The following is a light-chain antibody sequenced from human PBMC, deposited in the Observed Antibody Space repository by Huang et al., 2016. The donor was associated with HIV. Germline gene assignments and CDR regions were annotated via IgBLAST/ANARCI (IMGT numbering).Light chain of an antibody. V-gene: IGKV1-39*01. J-gene: IGKJ2*01. CDR1: QNINTY. CDR3: QQTFTAPPEDT. Sequence: DIEMTQSPSSLSASVGDRVTISCLAGQNINTYLNWFQQKPGEAPKLLIYGACNLHRGVPLRVRGAGSGTCFTLTIARLQPEDFATYFCQQTFTAPPEDTFGQGTRLEI. CDR2: GAC.